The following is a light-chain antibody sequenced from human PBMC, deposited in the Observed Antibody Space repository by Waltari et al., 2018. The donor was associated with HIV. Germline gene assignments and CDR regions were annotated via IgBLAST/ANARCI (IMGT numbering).Light chain of an antibody. J-gene: IGLJ3*02. CDR1: TIGTKH. V-gene: IGLV3-9*01. CDR2: NDR. Sequence: SYELTLPFSVSVALGQTVRITCGGSTIGTKHVHCYQQRPGQAPLLVIFNDRNRPSGIPERFSGSKSRNTATLTISGAQAGDEADYYCQVWHYSVVFGGGTKLTVL. CDR3: QVWHYSVV.